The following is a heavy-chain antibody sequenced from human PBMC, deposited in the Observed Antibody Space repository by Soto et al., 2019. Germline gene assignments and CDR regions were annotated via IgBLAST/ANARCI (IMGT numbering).Heavy chain of an antibody. CDR2: ISSSSDFI. V-gene: IGHV3-48*03. CDR3: ARGANGIDRLDH. CDR1: GFTFRSYE. D-gene: IGHD5-12*01. J-gene: IGHJ5*02. Sequence: EVHLVESGGGLVQAGGSLRLSCEVSGFTFRSYEMHWVRQAPGKGLEWLSYISSSSDFIYYSESVKGRFTISRDNANNSLYLQMNSLRAADTAIYYCARGANGIDRLDHWGQGAPVTVSS.